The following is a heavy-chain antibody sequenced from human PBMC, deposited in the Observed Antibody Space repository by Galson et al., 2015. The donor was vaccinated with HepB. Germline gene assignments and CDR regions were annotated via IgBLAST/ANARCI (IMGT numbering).Heavy chain of an antibody. J-gene: IGHJ4*02. CDR1: GFTFGDYA. CDR3: TPTYDSSGYHPYYFDL. CDR2: IRSKAYGETT. V-gene: IGHV3-49*04. D-gene: IGHD3-22*01. Sequence: SLRLSCAASGFTFGDYAMTWVRQAPGRGLEWVSFIRSKAYGETTEYAASVKGRFTISRDDSKSIAYLQMNSLKTEDTAVYYCTPTYDSSGYHPYYFDLWGQGTLVTVSS.